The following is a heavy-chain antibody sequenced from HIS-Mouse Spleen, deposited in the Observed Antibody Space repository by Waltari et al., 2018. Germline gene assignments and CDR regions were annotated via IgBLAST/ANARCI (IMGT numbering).Heavy chain of an antibody. CDR1: GGSISSSSYY. J-gene: IGHJ2*01. CDR2: INYSGRP. CDR3: AREIPYSSSWYDWYFDL. V-gene: IGHV4-39*07. D-gene: IGHD6-13*01. Sequence: QLQLQESGPGLVKPSETLSLTCTVSGGSISSSSYYWGWIRQPPGKGLGWIGSINYSGRPYYTPSLNGRVTISVDTSKNQFSLKLSSVTAADTAVYYCAREIPYSSSWYDWYFDLWGRGTLVTVSS.